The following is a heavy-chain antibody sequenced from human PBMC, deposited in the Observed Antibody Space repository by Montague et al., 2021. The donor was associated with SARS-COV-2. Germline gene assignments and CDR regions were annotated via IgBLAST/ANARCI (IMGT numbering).Heavy chain of an antibody. Sequence: PALVKPTQTLTLTRTFSGFSLSTSGMCVSWIRQPPGKALEWLARTDWDDDKYYSTSLKTRPTISKDTSKNQVVLTMTNMDPVDTATYYCARILVAAAGSPFDPWGQGTLDTVSS. J-gene: IGHJ5*02. V-gene: IGHV2-70*11. CDR1: GFSLSTSGMC. CDR2: TDWDDDK. CDR3: ARILVAAAGSPFDP. D-gene: IGHD6-13*01.